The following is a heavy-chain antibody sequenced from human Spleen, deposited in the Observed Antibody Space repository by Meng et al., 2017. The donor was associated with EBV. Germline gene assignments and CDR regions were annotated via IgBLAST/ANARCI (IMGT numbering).Heavy chain of an antibody. CDR3: TRDLAGSDDY. CDR1: GFSFSSYS. J-gene: IGHJ4*02. CDR2: TNEDGATT. V-gene: IGHV3-74*01. D-gene: IGHD1-14*01. Sequence: GRVVWSGCALVQPGGALSLSCAASGFSFSSYSMHWVRRAPWKGLVWVSRTNEDGATTTYADSVRGRFTFHRDNAKNTLYLQMNSLRAEDTAVYYCTRDLAGSDDYWGQGTLVTVSS.